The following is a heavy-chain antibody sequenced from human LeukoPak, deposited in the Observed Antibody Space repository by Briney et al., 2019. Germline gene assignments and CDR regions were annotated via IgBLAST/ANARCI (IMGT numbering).Heavy chain of an antibody. CDR1: GFTLSNYA. D-gene: IGHD3-22*01. J-gene: IGHJ4*02. V-gene: IGHV3-30*04. Sequence: GGSLRLSCAASGFTLSNYAMHWVRQAPGKGLEGVTNISFDGRNTHYVDSVKGRFTISRDNSKNTLYLQMSSLRPEDTAVYYCTRGPATDYYDTSGYCDYWGQGTLVTVSS. CDR3: TRGPATDYYDTSGYCDY. CDR2: ISFDGRNT.